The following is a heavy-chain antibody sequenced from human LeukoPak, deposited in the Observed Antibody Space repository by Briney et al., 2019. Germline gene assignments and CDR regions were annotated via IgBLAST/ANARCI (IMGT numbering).Heavy chain of an antibody. Sequence: SVKVSCKASGATFRSSFIPWVLQAPGQGLEWMGGITPIFGTTSYAQQFQGRVTITADKCTSTAYMELSSLRSEDTAVYYCARGTYSAYDLGSYMDVWGKGTTVTVS. CDR2: ITPIFGTT. V-gene: IGHV1-69*06. J-gene: IGHJ6*03. D-gene: IGHD5-12*01. CDR3: ARGTYSAYDLGSYMDV. CDR1: GATFRSSF.